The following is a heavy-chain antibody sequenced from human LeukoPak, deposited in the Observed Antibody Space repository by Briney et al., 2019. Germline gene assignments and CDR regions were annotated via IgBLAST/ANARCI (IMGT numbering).Heavy chain of an antibody. CDR3: AKDRNSPLTGNFDFDY. CDR2: ISYDGSNK. V-gene: IGHV3-30*18. CDR1: GFTFSSYG. J-gene: IGHJ4*02. D-gene: IGHD7-27*01. Sequence: GGSLRLSCAASGFTFSSYGMHWVRQAPGKGLEWVAVISYDGSNKYYADSVKGRFTISRDNSKNTLYLQMNSLRAEDTALYYCAKDRNSPLTGNFDFDYWGQGTLVTVSS.